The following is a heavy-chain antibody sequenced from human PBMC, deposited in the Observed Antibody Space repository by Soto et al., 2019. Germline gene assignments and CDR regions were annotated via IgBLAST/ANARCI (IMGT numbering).Heavy chain of an antibody. V-gene: IGHV5-51*01. J-gene: IGHJ4*02. D-gene: IGHD2-15*01. CDR2: IYPGDSDT. CDR3: ARQMSYCSGGSCYGGFDY. CDR1: GYSFTSYW. Sequence: PGESLKISCKGSGYSFTSYWIGWVRQMPGKGLEWMGIIYPGDSDTRYSPSFQGQVTISADKSISTAYLQWSSLKASDTAMYYCARQMSYCSGGSCYGGFDYWGQGTLVTVSS.